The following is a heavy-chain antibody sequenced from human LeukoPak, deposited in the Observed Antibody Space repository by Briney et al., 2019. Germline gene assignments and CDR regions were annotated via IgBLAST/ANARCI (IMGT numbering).Heavy chain of an antibody. CDR3: ARTHDYGDYSE. CDR2: IYYSGST. D-gene: IGHD4-17*01. J-gene: IGHJ4*02. Sequence: SETLSLTCTVSGGSISSYYWSWIRQPPGKGLEWIGYIYYSGSTNYNPSLKSRVTISVDTSKNQFSLKLSSVTAADTAVYYCARTHDYGDYSEWGQGTLVAVSS. CDR1: GGSISSYY. V-gene: IGHV4-59*01.